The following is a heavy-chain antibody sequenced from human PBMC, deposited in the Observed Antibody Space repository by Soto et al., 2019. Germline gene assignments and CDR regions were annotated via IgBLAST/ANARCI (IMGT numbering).Heavy chain of an antibody. CDR2: IYYSGST. CDR3: ARACNGGSCPTIDY. D-gene: IGHD2-15*01. V-gene: IGHV4-31*03. J-gene: IGHJ4*02. Sequence: QVQLQESGPGLVKPSQTLSLTCTVSGGSISSGGYYWGWIRQHPGKGLEWIGYIYYSGSTYYNPSLKSRVTISVDTSKNQFSLKLSSVTAADTAVYYCARACNGGSCPTIDYWGQGTLVTVSS. CDR1: GGSISSGGYY.